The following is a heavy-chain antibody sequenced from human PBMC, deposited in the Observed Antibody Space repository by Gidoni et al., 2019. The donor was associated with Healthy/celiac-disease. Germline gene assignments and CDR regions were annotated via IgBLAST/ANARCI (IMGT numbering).Heavy chain of an antibody. V-gene: IGHV4-34*01. CDR3: ARGIPLAYCGGDCYPSFDL. Sequence: QVQLQQWGAGLLKPSETLSLTCAVSGGSFSGYSWSWIRQPPGKGLEWIGEITHSGSTNYNPSLKSRVTISVDTSKNQFSLKRSSVTAADTAVYYCARGIPLAYCGGDCYPSFDLWGRGTLVTVSS. J-gene: IGHJ2*01. D-gene: IGHD2-21*02. CDR1: GGSFSGYS. CDR2: ITHSGST.